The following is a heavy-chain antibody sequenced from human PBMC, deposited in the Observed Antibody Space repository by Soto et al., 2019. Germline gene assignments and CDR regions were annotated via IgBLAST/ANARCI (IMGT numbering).Heavy chain of an antibody. J-gene: IGHJ6*02. Sequence: QVQLQQWGAGLLKPSETLSLTCAVYGGSFSGYYWSWIRQPPGKGLEWIGEINHSGSTNYNPSLKSRVTISVDTSMNQFSLKLSSVTAADTAVYYCARGKWLYYYYYYGMDVWGQGTTVTVSS. D-gene: IGHD6-19*01. CDR1: GGSFSGYY. CDR2: INHSGST. CDR3: ARGKWLYYYYYYGMDV. V-gene: IGHV4-34*01.